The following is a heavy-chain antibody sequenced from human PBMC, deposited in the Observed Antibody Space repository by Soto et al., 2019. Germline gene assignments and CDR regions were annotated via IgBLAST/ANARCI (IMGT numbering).Heavy chain of an antibody. Sequence: PSETLSLTCTVSGGSISSYYWSWIRQPPGKGLEWIGYIYYSGSTNYNPSLKSRVTISVDTSKNQFSLKLSSVTAADTAVYYCARVVADCDFWSGAGSIDVWGKGTTVTVSS. V-gene: IGHV4-59*01. J-gene: IGHJ6*04. CDR2: IYYSGST. D-gene: IGHD3-3*01. CDR3: ARVVADCDFWSGAGSIDV. CDR1: GGSISSYY.